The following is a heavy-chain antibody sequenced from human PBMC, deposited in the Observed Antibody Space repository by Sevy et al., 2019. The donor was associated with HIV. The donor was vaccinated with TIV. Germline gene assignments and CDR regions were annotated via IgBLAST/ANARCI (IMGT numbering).Heavy chain of an antibody. CDR1: GFTFSSYS. D-gene: IGHD3-22*01. CDR2: ISSSSSTI. J-gene: IGHJ6*02. Sequence: LTCAASGFTFSSYSMNWVRQAPGKGLEWVSYISSSSSTIYYADSVKGRFTISRDNAKNSLYLQMISLRDEDTAVYYCARDNYYDSSPSYLYYYYYGMDVWGQGTTVTVSS. V-gene: IGHV3-48*02. CDR3: ARDNYYDSSPSYLYYYYYGMDV.